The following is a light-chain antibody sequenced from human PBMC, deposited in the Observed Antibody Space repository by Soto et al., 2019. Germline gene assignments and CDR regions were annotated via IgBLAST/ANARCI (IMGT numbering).Light chain of an antibody. CDR2: NNN. CDR1: SSNIGSNT. V-gene: IGLV1-44*01. Sequence: QSVLTQPPSASGTPGQRVTISCSGSSSNIGSNTVNWYQQLPGTAPKLLIYNNNQRPSGVPDRCSGSKSGTSASLAISGRQSEDEADYYYAAWDDSLNGLVFGTGTKVTVL. J-gene: IGLJ1*01. CDR3: AAWDDSLNGLV.